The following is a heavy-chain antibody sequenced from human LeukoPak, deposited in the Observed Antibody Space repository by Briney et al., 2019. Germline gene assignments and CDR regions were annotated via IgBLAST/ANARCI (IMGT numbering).Heavy chain of an antibody. V-gene: IGHV3-23*01. CDR2: IRGGGEK. CDR1: GLSFSTYA. J-gene: IGHJ4*02. CDR3: AKANWISNADAVW. Sequence: GGSLRLSCAASGLSFSTYAMSWVRQTPARGLEWVSSIRGGGEKFYADSVKGQFTLSRDDSRNTVYLQLNNLRVDDTAVYYCAKANWISNADAVWWGQGTVVIVSS. D-gene: IGHD1-1*01.